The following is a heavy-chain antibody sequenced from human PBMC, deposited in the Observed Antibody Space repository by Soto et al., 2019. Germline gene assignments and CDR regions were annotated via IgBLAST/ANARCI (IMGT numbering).Heavy chain of an antibody. CDR3: AKDAGVSIVVVIAAHYWYFDL. CDR2: ISGSGANT. V-gene: IGHV3-23*01. J-gene: IGHJ2*01. Sequence: EVQLLESGGALVQPGGSLRLSCAASGFTFSSYAMSWVRQAPGKGLEWVSAISGSGANTYYADSVKGRFTISRDNSKNSLYLQMNCLRAEDTAVYYCAKDAGVSIVVVIAAHYWYFDLWGRGTLVTVS. D-gene: IGHD2-15*01. CDR1: GFTFSSYA.